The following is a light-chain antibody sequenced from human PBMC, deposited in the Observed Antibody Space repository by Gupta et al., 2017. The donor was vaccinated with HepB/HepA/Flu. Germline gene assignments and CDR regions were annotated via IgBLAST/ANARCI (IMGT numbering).Light chain of an antibody. V-gene: IGKV3-15*01. CDR1: QSVSNN. CDR3: QQHKNCPPDT. CDR2: AIS. J-gene: IGKJ2*01. Sequence: ELVMTPSPSTLPVSPGETATLSCRAAQSVSNNLAWCKKKPGQAPRLLIYAISTRDTGFTARFSGSGCGKNLSLTSSSRQQEDYAGYYCQQHKNCPPDTFGQGTKVEIK.